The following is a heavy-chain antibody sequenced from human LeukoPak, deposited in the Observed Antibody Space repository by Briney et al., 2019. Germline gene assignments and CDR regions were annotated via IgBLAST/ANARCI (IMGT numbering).Heavy chain of an antibody. CDR1: GGSISSYY. Sequence: SETLSLTCTVSGGSISSYYWSWIRQPPGKGLEWIGYIYYSGSTNYNPSLKSRVTISVDTSKNQFSLKLSSVTAADTAVYYCARLTKDDSGSYRFGKKKRGYMDVWGKGTTVTISS. CDR2: IYYSGST. D-gene: IGHD3-10*01. J-gene: IGHJ6*03. CDR3: ARLTKDDSGSYRFGKKKRGYMDV. V-gene: IGHV4-59*12.